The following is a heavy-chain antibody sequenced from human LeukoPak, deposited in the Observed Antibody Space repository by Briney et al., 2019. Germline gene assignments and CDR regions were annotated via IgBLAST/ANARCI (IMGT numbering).Heavy chain of an antibody. CDR1: GFTFSGYS. V-gene: IGHV3-21*01. Sequence: PGGSLRLSCAASGFTFSGYSMNWVRQAPGKGLEWVSSISSSSSYIYYADSVKGRFTISRDNAKNSLYLQMNSLRAEDTAVYYCARDFYYGSGSYYNDAFDIWGQGTMVTVSS. D-gene: IGHD3-10*01. J-gene: IGHJ3*02. CDR2: ISSSSSYI. CDR3: ARDFYYGSGSYYNDAFDI.